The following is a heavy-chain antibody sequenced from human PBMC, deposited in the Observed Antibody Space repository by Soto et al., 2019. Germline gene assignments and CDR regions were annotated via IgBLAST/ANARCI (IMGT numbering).Heavy chain of an antibody. D-gene: IGHD1-7*01. J-gene: IGHJ5*02. V-gene: IGHV1-18*01. CDR1: GYTFTSYG. CDR3: ARDREYNWNYNWFDP. CDR2: ISTYNGNT. Sequence: ASVKVSCKASGYTFTSYGISWVRQAPGQGLEWMGWISTYNGNTNFTQKHKGRVTMTTDTSTSTAYMELRSLRSDDTAVYYCARDREYNWNYNWFDPWGQGTLVTVSS.